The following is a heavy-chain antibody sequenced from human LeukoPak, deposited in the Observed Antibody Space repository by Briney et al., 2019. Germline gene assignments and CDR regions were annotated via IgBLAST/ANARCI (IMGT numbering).Heavy chain of an antibody. CDR1: GFNFRSYG. V-gene: IGHV3-30*18. CDR2: ISYDGSNK. J-gene: IGHJ3*02. CDR3: AKVTGGYDLADAFDI. D-gene: IGHD5-12*01. Sequence: GRSLRLSCAASGFNFRSYGMHWVRQAPGKGLEWVAVISYDGSNKYYADSVKGRFTISRDNSKNTLYLQMNSLRAEDTAVYYCAKVTGGYDLADAFDIWGQGTMVTVSS.